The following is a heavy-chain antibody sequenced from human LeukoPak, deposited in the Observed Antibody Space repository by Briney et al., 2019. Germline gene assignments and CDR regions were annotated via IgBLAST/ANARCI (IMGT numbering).Heavy chain of an antibody. V-gene: IGHV3-23*01. CDR2: ISGSGGST. Sequence: GGSLRLSCAASGFAFSSYAMSWVRQAPGKGLEWVSAISGSGGSTYYADSVKGRFTISRDNSKNTLYLQMNSLRAEDTAVYYCAKESYYDSSGYHTPYNWFDPWGQGTLVTVSS. J-gene: IGHJ5*02. D-gene: IGHD3-22*01. CDR1: GFAFSSYA. CDR3: AKESYYDSSGYHTPYNWFDP.